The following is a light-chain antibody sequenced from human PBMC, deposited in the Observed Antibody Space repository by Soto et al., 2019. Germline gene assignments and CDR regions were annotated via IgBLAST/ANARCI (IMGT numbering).Light chain of an antibody. CDR2: RND. CDR3: AAWDDSLSGLV. CDR1: TSNIGSNF. Sequence: QSVLTQSPSASGTPGQRVTISCSGSTSNIGSNFIYWYQQLPGTAPKLLIYRNDQRPSGVPERFSGSKSGTSASLASSGLRSEDEADYHCAAWDDSLSGLVFGGGTKLTVL. J-gene: IGLJ2*01. V-gene: IGLV1-47*01.